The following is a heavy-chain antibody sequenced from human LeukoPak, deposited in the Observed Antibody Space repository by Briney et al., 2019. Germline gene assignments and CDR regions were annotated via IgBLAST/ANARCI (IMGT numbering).Heavy chain of an antibody. CDR1: GFTFSIYA. D-gene: IGHD2-2*01. V-gene: IGHV3-23*01. Sequence: GGSLRLSCAASGFTFSIYAMSCVREAPGKGREWVSAISGSGGSTYYADSVKGRFTISRDNSKNTLYLQMNSLRAEDTAVYYCANQDIVVVPAAMGDAFDIWGQGTMVTVSS. CDR3: ANQDIVVVPAAMGDAFDI. CDR2: ISGSGGST. J-gene: IGHJ3*02.